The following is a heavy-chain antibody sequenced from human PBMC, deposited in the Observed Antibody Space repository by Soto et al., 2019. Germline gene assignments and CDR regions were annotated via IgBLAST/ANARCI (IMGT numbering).Heavy chain of an antibody. Sequence: ESGGGLVKPGGSLRISCAASGFTFSDFTMNWVRQAPGKGLQWVSSISSGGSFISYADSVRGRFTISRDNAKNSLYLQVDSLRAEDTAVFFCARGSRRAFDYWGQGTLVTVSS. V-gene: IGHV3-21*01. CDR1: GFTFSDFT. D-gene: IGHD1-26*01. CDR2: ISSGGSFI. J-gene: IGHJ4*02. CDR3: ARGSRRAFDY.